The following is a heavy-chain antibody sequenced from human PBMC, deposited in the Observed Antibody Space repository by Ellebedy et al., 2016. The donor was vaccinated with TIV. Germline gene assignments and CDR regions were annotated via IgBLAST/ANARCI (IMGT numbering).Heavy chain of an antibody. CDR3: ARRPSGYFDY. CDR1: GFSFSSYW. Sequence: GGSLRLSCAASGFSFSSYWMNWVRQAPGKGLEWVANIKPDGSAKYYVDSVKGRFTISRDNAKNSVYLQMNSLRVEDTAVYYCARRPSGYFDYWGQGTLVTVSS. V-gene: IGHV3-7*01. D-gene: IGHD3-10*01. J-gene: IGHJ4*02. CDR2: IKPDGSAK.